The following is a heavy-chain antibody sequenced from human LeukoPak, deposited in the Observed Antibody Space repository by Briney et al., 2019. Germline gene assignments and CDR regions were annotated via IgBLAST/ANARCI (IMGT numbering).Heavy chain of an antibody. V-gene: IGHV3-74*01. D-gene: IGHD3-10*01. CDR1: RFTFSNYG. J-gene: IGHJ4*02. Sequence: GGSLRLSCSTSRFTFSNYGKRWVRQAPGKGQEWVSSINGEGGTSYADSVKGGFTISRDNAKNTVHLQMNSLRAEDTAVYYCARDLVYGSGSCGHSGQGTLVTVSS. CDR3: ARDLVYGSGSCGH. CDR2: INGEGGT.